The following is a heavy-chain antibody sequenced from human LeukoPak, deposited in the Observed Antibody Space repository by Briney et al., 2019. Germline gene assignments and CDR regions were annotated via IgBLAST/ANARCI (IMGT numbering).Heavy chain of an antibody. CDR3: AKGGSIIPYFDY. CDR1: GFTFSSYP. V-gene: IGHV3-30-3*01. Sequence: GGSLRLSCAASGFTFSSYPMHWVRQAPGKGLEWVAVISFDGNVKYYADSVKGRFTISRDSSESTLYLQMNSLRAEDTAVYYCAKGGSIIPYFDYWGQGTLVTVSS. CDR2: ISFDGNVK. J-gene: IGHJ4*02. D-gene: IGHD1-26*01.